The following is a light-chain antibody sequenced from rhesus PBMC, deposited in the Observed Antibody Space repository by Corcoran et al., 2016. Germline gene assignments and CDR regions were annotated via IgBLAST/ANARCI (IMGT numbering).Light chain of an antibody. Sequence: DIVMTQTPLSLPITPGEPASISCRSSQSLLHSNVNTYLHWYLQKPGQSPQLLISGGFHRASGVPDRFSGSGSGNDFTLKIRKVEAEDVGVYYCVQARAFPYSFGQGTKVEIK. CDR2: GGF. J-gene: IGKJ2*01. CDR3: VQARAFPYS. CDR1: QSLLHSNVNTY. V-gene: IGKV2-72*01.